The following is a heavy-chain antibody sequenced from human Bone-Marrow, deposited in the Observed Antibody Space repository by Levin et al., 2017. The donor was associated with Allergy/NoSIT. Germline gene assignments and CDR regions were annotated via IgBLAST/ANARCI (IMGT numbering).Heavy chain of an antibody. CDR3: ASSAYHYALDV. D-gene: IGHD1-26*01. CDR2: LYFSGAT. J-gene: IGHJ6*02. CDR1: DGSISSSY. Sequence: GSLRLSCTVSDGSISSSYWSWIRQPPGKGLEWIAFLYFSGATKYNPSLQSRVTTSLDASNKQFSLKLGSVTAADTAVYFCASSAYHYALDVWGQGTTVTVSS. V-gene: IGHV4-59*01.